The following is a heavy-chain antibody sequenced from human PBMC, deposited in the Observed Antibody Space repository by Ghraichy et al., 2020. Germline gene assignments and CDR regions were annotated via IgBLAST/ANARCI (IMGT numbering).Heavy chain of an antibody. V-gene: IGHV4-59*01. CDR1: GGSISSYY. J-gene: IGHJ4*02. Sequence: SETLSLTCTVSGGSISSYYWSWIRQPPGKGLEWIGYIYYSGSTNYNPSLKSRVTISVDTSKNQFSLKLSSVTAADTAVYYCARGWGVEYCSSTSCYKEYYFDYWGQGTLVTVSS. D-gene: IGHD2-2*02. CDR2: IYYSGST. CDR3: ARGWGVEYCSSTSCYKEYYFDY.